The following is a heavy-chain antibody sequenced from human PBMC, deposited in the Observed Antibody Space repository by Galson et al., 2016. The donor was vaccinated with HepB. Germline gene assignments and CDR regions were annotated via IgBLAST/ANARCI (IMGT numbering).Heavy chain of an antibody. CDR2: IYYSGNT. J-gene: IGHJ4*02. CDR3: ASLGAALDY. Sequence: SETLSLTCTVSGGSVSSGDYYWNWIRQPPGKGPEWIAYIYYSGNTNYNPSLKDRLSISADTANNQFSLKLNSVTAADTAIYFCASLGAALDYSGQGILVTVSS. CDR1: GGSVSSGDYY. D-gene: IGHD1-26*01. V-gene: IGHV4-61*08.